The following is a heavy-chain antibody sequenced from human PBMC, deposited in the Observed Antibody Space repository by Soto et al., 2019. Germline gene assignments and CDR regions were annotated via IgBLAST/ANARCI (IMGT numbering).Heavy chain of an antibody. V-gene: IGHV3-23*01. CDR1: GLPFSSYA. CDR3: AKSRVFIGAIVTLLDS. J-gene: IGHJ4*02. D-gene: IGHD3-16*02. Sequence: EVQLLESGGGLVQPGGSLPLSCATSGLPFSSYALVWVPREAEKGLGWVASISNNGDTAYYADSVKGRFTISRGNSENTLYLQMNGLRADDTALYFCAKSRVFIGAIVTLLDSWGQGTQVTVSS. CDR2: ISNNGDTA.